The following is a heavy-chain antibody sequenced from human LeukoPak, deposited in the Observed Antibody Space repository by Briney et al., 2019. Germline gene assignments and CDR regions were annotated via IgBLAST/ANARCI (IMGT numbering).Heavy chain of an antibody. CDR1: GXPFSAYW. D-gene: IGHD2-21*01. V-gene: IGHV3-74*01. CDR3: ARIDWVTDF. J-gene: IGHJ4*02. CDR2: ITSDGAT. Sequence: PGGSLRLSCAASGXPFSAYWMLWARQAPGKGLVWVSRITSDGATSYADSVKGRFTISRENAKNTLYLQLNSLRAEDTAVYYCARIDWVTDFWGQGTLVTVSS.